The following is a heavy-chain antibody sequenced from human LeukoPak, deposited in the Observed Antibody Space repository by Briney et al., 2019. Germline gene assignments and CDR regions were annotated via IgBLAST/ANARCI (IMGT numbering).Heavy chain of an antibody. CDR1: GFTFSSYS. Sequence: GGSLRLSCAASGFTFSSYSMNWVRQAPGKGLEWVSSISSSSSYIYYADSVRGRFTISRDNAKNSLYLQMNRLTAEHTAAYYCARDGMTPPSSCDSSGQGTLVTASS. CDR3: ARDGMTPPSSCDS. CDR2: ISSSSSYI. V-gene: IGHV3-21*01. J-gene: IGHJ4*02. D-gene: IGHD1-26*01.